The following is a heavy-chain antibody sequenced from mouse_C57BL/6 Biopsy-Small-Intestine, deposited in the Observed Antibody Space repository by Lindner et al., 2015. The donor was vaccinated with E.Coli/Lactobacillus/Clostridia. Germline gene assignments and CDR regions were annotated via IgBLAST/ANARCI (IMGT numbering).Heavy chain of an antibody. Sequence: VQLQESGAELVKPGASVKLSCTASGFNIKDYYMHWVKQRTEQGLEWIGRIDPEDAEAKYAPRFQGKATITADTSSNTAYLQLSSLTSDDTAVYYCARSVDYCYALDYWGQGTSVTVSS. V-gene: IGHV14-2*01. D-gene: IGHD2-13*01. CDR1: GFNIKDYY. CDR3: ARSVDYCYALDY. CDR2: IDPEDAEA. J-gene: IGHJ4*01.